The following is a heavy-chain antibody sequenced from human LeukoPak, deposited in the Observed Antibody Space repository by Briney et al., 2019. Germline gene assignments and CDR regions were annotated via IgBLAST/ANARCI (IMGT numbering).Heavy chain of an antibody. CDR1: DDSISSYY. CDR3: ARHTTYQGYCSGGSCYQRDWFDP. CDR2: IYYTGTT. Sequence: PSETLSLTCIVSDDSISSYYWGWIRQPPGKGLEWIGYIYYTGTTNYNPSLKSRVTISVDTSKNQFSLKLNSVTAADTAVYYCARHTTYQGYCSGGSCYQRDWFDPWGQGTLVTVSS. V-gene: IGHV4-59*08. D-gene: IGHD2-15*01. J-gene: IGHJ5*02.